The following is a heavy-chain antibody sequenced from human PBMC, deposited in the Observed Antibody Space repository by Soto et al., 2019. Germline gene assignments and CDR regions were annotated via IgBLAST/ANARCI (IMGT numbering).Heavy chain of an antibody. Sequence: PGGSLRLSCAASGFTFDDYTMHWVRQAPGKGLEWVSLISWDGGSTYYADSVKGRFTISRDNSKNSLYLQMNSLRTEDTALYYCAKDLATEGSFDIWGQGTMVTVSS. CDR3: AKDLATEGSFDI. D-gene: IGHD5-12*01. CDR1: GFTFDDYT. CDR2: ISWDGGST. J-gene: IGHJ3*02. V-gene: IGHV3-43*01.